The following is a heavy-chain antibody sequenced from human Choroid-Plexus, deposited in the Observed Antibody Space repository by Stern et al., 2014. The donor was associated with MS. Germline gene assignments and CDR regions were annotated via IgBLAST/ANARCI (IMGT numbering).Heavy chain of an antibody. CDR1: GFTFGSCA. CDR3: AKDRQYLTYFFDH. V-gene: IGHV3-30*18. J-gene: IGHJ5*02. Sequence: VQLVESGGGVVQPGRPLRLYCVASGFTFGSCAMHWVRQAPGKGLEWVAGVSYDGSNKYYADSVKVRFTISRENSQNTLYMQMSSLRPEDTAVYYCAKDRQYLTYFFDHWGQGSLVTVSS. CDR2: VSYDGSNK. D-gene: IGHD2/OR15-2a*01.